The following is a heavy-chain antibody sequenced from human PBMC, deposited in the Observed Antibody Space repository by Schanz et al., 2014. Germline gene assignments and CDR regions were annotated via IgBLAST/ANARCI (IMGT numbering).Heavy chain of an antibody. J-gene: IGHJ6*02. Sequence: VQLVESGGGLVKPGGSLRLSCVVSGFTFSDYYMTWVRQAPGKGLEWVSGISGSGGSTYDADSVKGRFTISRDNSKNTLYLQMNSLRSDDTAVFYCSRDPSFSMVRGVIIDSYYYGMDVWGQGTTVTVSS. V-gene: IGHV3-23*04. D-gene: IGHD3-10*01. CDR1: GFTFSDYY. CDR3: SRDPSFSMVRGVIIDSYYYGMDV. CDR2: ISGSGGST.